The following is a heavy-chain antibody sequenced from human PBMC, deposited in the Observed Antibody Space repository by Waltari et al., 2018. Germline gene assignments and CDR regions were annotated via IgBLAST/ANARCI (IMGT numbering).Heavy chain of an antibody. CDR3: ARDSAAAGTFAGY. V-gene: IGHV1-2*02. CDR1: GYTFTGYY. J-gene: IGHJ4*02. D-gene: IGHD6-13*01. CDR2: INPNSGGT. Sequence: QVQLVQSGAEVKKPGASVKVSCKASGYTFTGYYMHWVRQAPGQGLEWMGWINPNSGGTNYAQKCQGRVTMTRDTSISTAYMELSRLRSDDTAVYYCARDSAAAGTFAGYWGQGTLVTVSS.